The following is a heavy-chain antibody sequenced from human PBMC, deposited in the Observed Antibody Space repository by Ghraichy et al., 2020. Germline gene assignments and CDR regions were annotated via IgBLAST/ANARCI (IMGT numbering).Heavy chain of an antibody. Sequence: GGSLRLSCAASGFTFSSYALSWVRQAPGEGLEWVSPISASGGSTYYADSVKGRFTISRDNSKNTVYLQMNSLRAEDTAVYYCVKYSGGYRGYFDYWGQGTLVTVSS. CDR2: ISASGGST. D-gene: IGHD1-26*01. V-gene: IGHV3-23*01. J-gene: IGHJ4*02. CDR1: GFTFSSYA. CDR3: VKYSGGYRGYFDY.